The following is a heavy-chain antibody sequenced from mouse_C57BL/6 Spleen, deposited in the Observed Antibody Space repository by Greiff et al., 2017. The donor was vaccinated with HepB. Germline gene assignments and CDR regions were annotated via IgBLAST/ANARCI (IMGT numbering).Heavy chain of an antibody. V-gene: IGHV1-81*01. D-gene: IGHD2-2*01. CDR2: IYPRSGNT. Sequence: QVQLKESGAELARPGASVKLSCKASGYTFTSYGISWVKQRTGQGLEWIGEIYPRSGNTYYNEKFKGKATLTADKSSSTAYMELRSLTSEDSAVYFCARSKGLYGYDEAWFAYWGQGTLVTVSA. CDR1: GYTFTSYG. CDR3: ARSKGLYGYDEAWFAY. J-gene: IGHJ3*01.